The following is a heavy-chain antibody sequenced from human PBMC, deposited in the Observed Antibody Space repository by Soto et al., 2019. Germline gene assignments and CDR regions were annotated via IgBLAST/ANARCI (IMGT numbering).Heavy chain of an antibody. V-gene: IGHV3-21*01. CDR1: GFTFSSYS. D-gene: IGHD6-13*01. CDR3: ARGRGAAGTDSVQYYGMDV. J-gene: IGHJ6*02. CDR2: ISSSSSYI. Sequence: EVQLVESGGGLVKPGGSLRLSCAASGFTFSSYSMNWVRQAPGKGLVWVSSISSSSSYIYYADSVKGRFTISRDNANNSLYLQMNSLRAEDTAVYYCARGRGAAGTDSVQYYGMDVWGQGTTVTVSS.